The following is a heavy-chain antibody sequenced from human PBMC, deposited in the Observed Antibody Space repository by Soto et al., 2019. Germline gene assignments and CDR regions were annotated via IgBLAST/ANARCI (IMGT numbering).Heavy chain of an antibody. CDR1: GFPFSNSA. Sequence: PGGSLRLSCAASGFPFSNSAMSWVRQAPGKGLEWVSAISGSGGSTYYADSVKGRFTISRGNSENTLYLQMNSLRAEDTAVYYCAKDNTGRLPHPSFGYWGQGTLVTVSS. V-gene: IGHV3-23*01. CDR2: ISGSGGST. D-gene: IGHD3-10*01. CDR3: AKDNTGRLPHPSFGY. J-gene: IGHJ4*02.